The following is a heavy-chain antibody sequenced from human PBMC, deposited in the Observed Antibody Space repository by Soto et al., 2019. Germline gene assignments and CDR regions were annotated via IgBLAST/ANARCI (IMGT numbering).Heavy chain of an antibody. Sequence: GGSLRLSCAASVFTFSSYAMSWVRQAPGKGLEWVSAISGSGGSTYYADSVKGRFTISRDNSKNTLYLQMNSLRAEDTAVYYCAKSRNITIFGVVIFGWFDPWGQGTLVTVSS. CDR2: ISGSGGST. V-gene: IGHV3-23*01. J-gene: IGHJ5*02. CDR1: VFTFSSYA. CDR3: AKSRNITIFGVVIFGWFDP. D-gene: IGHD3-3*01.